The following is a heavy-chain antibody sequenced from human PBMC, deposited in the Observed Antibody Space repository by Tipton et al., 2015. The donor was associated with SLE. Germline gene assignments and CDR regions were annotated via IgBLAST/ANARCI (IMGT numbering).Heavy chain of an antibody. V-gene: IGHV3-53*05. CDR1: GFTVSSNY. J-gene: IGHJ5*02. CDR2: IYSGGST. CDR3: ASTPEKGAAVAIWFDP. Sequence: SLRLSCAASGFTVSSNYMSWVRQAPGKGLEWVSVIYSGGSTYYADSVKGRFTISRDNSKNTLYLQMNSLRAEDTAVYYCASTPEKGAAVAIWFDPWGQGTLVTVSS. D-gene: IGHD6-13*01.